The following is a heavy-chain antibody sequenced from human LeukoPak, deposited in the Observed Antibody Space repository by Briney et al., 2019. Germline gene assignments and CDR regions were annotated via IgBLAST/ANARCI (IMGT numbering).Heavy chain of an antibody. Sequence: PGRSLRLSCAASGFTFSTYIMNWVRQAPGKGLEWISYIHSSSSSIYYADSVKGRFTISRDKAKISLYLQMNSLRDEDTAVYYCARDRLGAGSFDIWGQGTMVTVSS. CDR2: IHSSSSSI. CDR1: GFTFSTYI. J-gene: IGHJ3*02. CDR3: ARDRLGAGSFDI. D-gene: IGHD7-27*01. V-gene: IGHV3-48*02.